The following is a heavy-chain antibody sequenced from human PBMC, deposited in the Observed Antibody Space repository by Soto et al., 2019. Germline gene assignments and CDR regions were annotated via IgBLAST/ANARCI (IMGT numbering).Heavy chain of an antibody. CDR3: ARDPSSGWYLDY. J-gene: IGHJ4*02. CDR1: GFTFDDYG. D-gene: IGHD6-19*01. Sequence: GGSLRLSCAASGFTFDDYGMSWVRQAPGKGLQWVSGINWNGDITSYADSVKGRFTISRDNAKNSLYLQMNSLRAEDTVLYYCARDPSSGWYLDYWGQGTLVTVSS. CDR2: INWNGDIT. V-gene: IGHV3-20*04.